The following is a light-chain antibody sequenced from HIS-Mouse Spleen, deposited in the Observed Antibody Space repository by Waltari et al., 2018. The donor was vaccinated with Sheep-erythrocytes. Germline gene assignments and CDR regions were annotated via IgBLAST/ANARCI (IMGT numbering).Light chain of an antibody. V-gene: IGLV4-69*01. J-gene: IGLJ2*01. Sequence: QLVLTQSPSASASLGASVKLTCTLSSGHSSYAIAWHQQQPEKGPRYLMKLNSDGSHSKGDGILDRFSGSSSGAERYLTISSLQSEDEAVYYCQTWGTGIHVVFGGGTKLTVL. CDR2: LNSDGSH. CDR1: SGHSSYA. CDR3: QTWGTGIHVV.